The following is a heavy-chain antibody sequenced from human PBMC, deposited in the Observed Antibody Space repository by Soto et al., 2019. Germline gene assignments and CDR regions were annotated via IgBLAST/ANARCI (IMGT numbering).Heavy chain of an antibody. J-gene: IGHJ4*02. V-gene: IGHV2-5*02. D-gene: IGHD2-15*01. CDR3: AHGRRYCSGGSCYHFDY. CDR1: GFSLSTSGVG. CDR2: IYWDDDK. Sequence: SGPTLVNPTQTLTLTCTFSGFSLSTSGVGVGWIRQPPGKALEWLALIYWDDDKRYSPSLKSRLTITKDTSKNQVVLTMTNMDPVDTATYYCAHGRRYCSGGSCYHFDYWGQGTLVTVSS.